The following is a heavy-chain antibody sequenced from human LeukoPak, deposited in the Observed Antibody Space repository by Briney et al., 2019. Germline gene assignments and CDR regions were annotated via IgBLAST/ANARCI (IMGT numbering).Heavy chain of an antibody. CDR3: ARDIVGATPDY. D-gene: IGHD1-26*01. J-gene: IGHJ4*02. CDR2: ISSSSSTI. Sequence: GGSLRLSCAASGFTFSSYSMNWVRQAPGKGLEWVSSISSSSSTIYYTDSVKGRFTISRDNAKNSLYLQMNSLRAEDTAVYYCARDIVGATPDYWGQGTLVTVSS. CDR1: GFTFSSYS. V-gene: IGHV3-48*04.